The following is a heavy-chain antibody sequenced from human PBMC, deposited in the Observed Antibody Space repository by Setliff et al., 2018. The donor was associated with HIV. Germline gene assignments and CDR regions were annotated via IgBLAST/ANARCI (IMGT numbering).Heavy chain of an antibody. V-gene: IGHV5-51*01. CDR3: ATSPLGYCSVGSCSHYFDY. J-gene: IGHJ4*02. CDR2: IYPGDSDT. CDR1: GYSFTTYW. D-gene: IGHD2-15*01. Sequence: PGESLKISCKGSGYSFTTYWIGWVRQMPGKGLEWMGIIYPGDSDTRYSPSFQGQVTISADKSISTAYLQWSSLKASDTAMYYCATSPLGYCSVGSCSHYFDYWGPGTLVTVSS.